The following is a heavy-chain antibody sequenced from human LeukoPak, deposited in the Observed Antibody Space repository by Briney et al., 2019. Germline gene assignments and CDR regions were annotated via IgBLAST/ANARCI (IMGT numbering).Heavy chain of an antibody. CDR2: IYYGGST. CDR3: ARIQSSSSPFDY. V-gene: IGHV4-59*01. J-gene: IGHJ4*02. CDR1: GGSISSNY. Sequence: PSETLSLTCNVSGGSISSNYWSWIRQTPGKGLEWIGYIYYGGSTTYNPSLESRVTISVDTSKNQFSLRLGSVTAADTAVYYCARIQSSSSPFDYWGQGTLVTVSS. D-gene: IGHD2-2*01.